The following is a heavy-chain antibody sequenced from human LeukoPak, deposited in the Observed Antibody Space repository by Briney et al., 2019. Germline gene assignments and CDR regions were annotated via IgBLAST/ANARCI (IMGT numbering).Heavy chain of an antibody. Sequence: SETLSLTCTVSGGSISSSSYYWGWIRQPPGKGLEWIGYIYYSGSTNYNPSLKSRVTISVDTSKNQFSLKLSSVTAADTAVYYCASSPTSDAFVIWGQGTMVTVSS. J-gene: IGHJ3*02. CDR3: ASSPTSDAFVI. V-gene: IGHV4-61*05. CDR2: IYYSGST. D-gene: IGHD2-2*01. CDR1: GGSISSSSYY.